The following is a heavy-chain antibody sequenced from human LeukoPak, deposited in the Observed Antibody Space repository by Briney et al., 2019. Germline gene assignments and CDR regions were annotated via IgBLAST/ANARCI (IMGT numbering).Heavy chain of an antibody. CDR1: GFTFSSYS. Sequence: KSGGSLRLSCAASGFTFSSYSMNWVRQAPGKGLEWVSSISSSSSYIYYADSVKGRFTISRDNAKNSLYLQMNSLRAEDTAVYYCARDSTYYYDSSGYPPDYWGQGTLVTVSS. J-gene: IGHJ4*02. CDR2: ISSSSSYI. CDR3: ARDSTYYYDSSGYPPDY. D-gene: IGHD3-22*01. V-gene: IGHV3-21*01.